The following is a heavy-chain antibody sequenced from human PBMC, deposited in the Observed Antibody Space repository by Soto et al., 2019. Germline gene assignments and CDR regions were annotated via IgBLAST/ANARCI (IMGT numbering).Heavy chain of an antibody. CDR3: ARLWEDVDTAMDDNWFDP. CDR1: GGSISSYY. V-gene: IGHV4-59*01. J-gene: IGHJ5*02. D-gene: IGHD5-18*01. CDR2: IYYSGST. Sequence: QVQLQESGPGLVKPSETLSLTCTVSGGSISSYYWSWIRQPPGKGLEWIGYIYYSGSTNYNPSLKSQVTLSVATSKHQFSLKLSSVTAADTAVYYCARLWEDVDTAMDDNWFDPWGQGTLVTVSS.